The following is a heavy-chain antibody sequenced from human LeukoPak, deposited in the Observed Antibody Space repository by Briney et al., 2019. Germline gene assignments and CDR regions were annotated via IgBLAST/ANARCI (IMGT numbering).Heavy chain of an antibody. CDR3: GTGYYSSRWYFGRIRFDP. Sequence: ASVKVSRKASGYTFTSYDINWVRQATGQGLEWVGWMNPNSGNTGYAQKFQGRVTMTRNTSISTAYMELSSLRSEDTAVYYCGTGYYSSRWYFGRIRFDPWGQGTLVTVSS. D-gene: IGHD6-13*01. CDR2: MNPNSGNT. V-gene: IGHV1-8*01. CDR1: GYTFTSYD. J-gene: IGHJ5*02.